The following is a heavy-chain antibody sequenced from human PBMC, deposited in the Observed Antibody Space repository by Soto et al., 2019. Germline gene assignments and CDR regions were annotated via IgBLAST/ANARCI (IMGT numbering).Heavy chain of an antibody. D-gene: IGHD2-2*01. J-gene: IGHJ3*02. V-gene: IGHV4-59*01. Sequence: SXTLALTFTVSCDSISSFFWSWVRQPPGKGLEWIGYVHYSGSTNYNPSLKSRLTMSVDTSKNHFSLRLDSVTAADTAVYYCARVNQLAPKRNAFDIWGQGTMVTVSS. CDR2: VHYSGST. CDR1: CDSISSFF. CDR3: ARVNQLAPKRNAFDI.